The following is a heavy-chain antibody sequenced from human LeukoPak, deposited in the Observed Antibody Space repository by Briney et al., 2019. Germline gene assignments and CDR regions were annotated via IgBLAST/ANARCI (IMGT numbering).Heavy chain of an antibody. CDR2: INPYSGDT. J-gene: IGHJ4*02. CDR1: GYTFTDYY. D-gene: IGHD1-26*01. CDR3: VTLGATNFDY. Sequence: ASVKVSCKASGYTFTDYYMHWVRLAPGPGLEWMGWINPYSGDTNYAQKFQGRVTMTRDTSISTAYMELSSLRSDDTAVYYCVTLGATNFDYWGQGTLVTVSS. V-gene: IGHV1-2*02.